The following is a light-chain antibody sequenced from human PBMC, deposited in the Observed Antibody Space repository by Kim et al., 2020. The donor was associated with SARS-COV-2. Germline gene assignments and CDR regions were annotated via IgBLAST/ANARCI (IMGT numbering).Light chain of an antibody. V-gene: IGKV3-11*01. J-gene: IGKJ5*01. CDR1: ESVTKY. CDR3: QQRANWPPLT. CDR2: DTS. Sequence: SPGETPTLSSRAIESVTKYLASYQQRPGQAPRLLIYDTSNRATGIPARFSGTGFVTNFTLTISSLEPEDFAVYYCQQRANWPPLTFCQGTRLEIK.